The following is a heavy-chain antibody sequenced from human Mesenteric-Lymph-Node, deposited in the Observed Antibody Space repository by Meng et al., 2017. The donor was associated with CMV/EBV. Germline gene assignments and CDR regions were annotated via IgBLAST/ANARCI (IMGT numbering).Heavy chain of an antibody. D-gene: IGHD6-13*01. Sequence: QITLKESVPTLVKPTQTLTLNCTFSGFSLSTRGVGVGWIRQPPGKALEWLALIYWDDQTRYSPSLKSRLTITKDTSKNQVVLTMTNMDPVDTATYYCAHSSGIAAAGPFYFDYWGQGTLVTVSS. CDR2: IYWDDQT. V-gene: IGHV2-5*02. CDR3: AHSSGIAAAGPFYFDY. J-gene: IGHJ4*02. CDR1: GFSLSTRGVG.